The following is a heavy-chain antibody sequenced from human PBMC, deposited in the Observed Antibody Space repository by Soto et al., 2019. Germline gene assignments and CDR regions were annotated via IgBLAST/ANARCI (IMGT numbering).Heavy chain of an antibody. CDR2: INHSGST. V-gene: IGHV4-34*01. CDR1: GGSFSGYY. J-gene: IGHJ5*02. CDR3: ARAYYDSYNWFDP. D-gene: IGHD3-22*01. Sequence: SETLSLTCAVYGGSFSGYYWSWIRQPPGKGLEWIGEINHSGSTYYNPPLKSRVTISVDTSKNQFSLKLSSVTAADTAVYYCARAYYDSYNWFDPWGQGTLVTVSS.